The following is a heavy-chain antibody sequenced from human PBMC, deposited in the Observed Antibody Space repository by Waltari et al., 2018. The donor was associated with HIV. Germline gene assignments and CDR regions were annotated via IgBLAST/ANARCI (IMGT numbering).Heavy chain of an antibody. J-gene: IGHJ6*02. D-gene: IGHD3-22*01. CDR3: ARDGGSSGQRVRYYYYGMDV. Sequence: QVQVVESGGGVVQPGRSLRLACAASGFTFSSYAMHWVRQAPGKRLEWLAFICYDGSTKYYPDSVKGRFTISSDNSKITLYLQMNSLMAEDTVVYYCARDGGSSGQRVRYYYYGMDVWGQGTTVTVSS. CDR2: ICYDGSTK. CDR1: GFTFSSYA. V-gene: IGHV3-33*01.